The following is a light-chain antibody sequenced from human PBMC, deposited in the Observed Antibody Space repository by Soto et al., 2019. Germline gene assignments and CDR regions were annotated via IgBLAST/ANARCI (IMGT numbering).Light chain of an antibody. V-gene: IGKV2D-29*01. CDR2: EVS. CDR1: QRLLHNDGKTY. J-gene: IGKJ5*01. Sequence: DILLTQTPHSLSVIPGQAASISCTSAQRLLHNDGKTYLFWYLQKPGQPPQLLIYEVSKRYSGVPDRFSWSGSGTDFTLQISRVAAEDVGTYYCLQSLQLPVTFGQGTRLDIK. CDR3: LQSLQLPVT.